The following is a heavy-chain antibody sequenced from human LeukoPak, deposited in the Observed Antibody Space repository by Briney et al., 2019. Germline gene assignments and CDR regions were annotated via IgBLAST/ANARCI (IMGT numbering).Heavy chain of an antibody. V-gene: IGHV4-34*01. J-gene: IGHJ5*02. CDR3: ASVTVVAARPDIGFDP. CDR2: INHSGST. CDR1: GGSFSTYY. D-gene: IGHD6-6*01. Sequence: SATLSLTCAVYGGSFSTYYWRWIRQPPGKGLECIGEINHSGSTNYNPSLKSRVTISVDTSNNQFSLKLISVTAADTAVYYCASVTVVAARPDIGFDPWGQGTLVTVSS.